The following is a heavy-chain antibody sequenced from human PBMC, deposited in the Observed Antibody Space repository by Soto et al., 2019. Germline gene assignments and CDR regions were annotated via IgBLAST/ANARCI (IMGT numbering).Heavy chain of an antibody. V-gene: IGHV3-23*01. CDR3: AKLYYDSSGYYYNFRSNAFDI. D-gene: IGHD3-22*01. J-gene: IGHJ3*02. CDR2: ISGSGGST. CDR1: GFTFSTYA. Sequence: GSLRLSCAVSGFTFSTYAMSWVRQAPGKGREWVSGISGSGGSTYYADSVKGRFTISRDNSKNTLYLQMNSLRAEDTAVYYCAKLYYDSSGYYYNFRSNAFDIWGQGTMVTVSS.